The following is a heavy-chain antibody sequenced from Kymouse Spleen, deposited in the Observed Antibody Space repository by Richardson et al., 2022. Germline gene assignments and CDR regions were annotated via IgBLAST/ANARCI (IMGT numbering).Heavy chain of an antibody. V-gene: IGHV3-7*01. CDR1: GFTFSSYW. Sequence: EVQLVESGGGLVQPGGSLRLSCAASGFTFSSYWMSWVRQAPGKGLEWVANIKQDGSEKYYVDSVKGRFTISRDNAKNSLYLQMNSLRAEDTAVYYCARELGILTGYWWFDPWGQGTLVTVSS. D-gene: IGHD3-9*01. CDR2: IKQDGSEK. J-gene: IGHJ5*02. CDR3: ARELGILTGYWWFDP.